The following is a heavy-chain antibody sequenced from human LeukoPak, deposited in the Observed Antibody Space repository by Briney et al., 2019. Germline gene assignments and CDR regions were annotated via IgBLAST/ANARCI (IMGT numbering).Heavy chain of an antibody. J-gene: IGHJ3*02. D-gene: IGHD2-2*01. CDR1: GYTFTSYD. V-gene: IGHV1-8*03. CDR2: MNPNSGNT. Sequence: ASVKVSCKASGYTFTSYDINWVRQATGQGLEWMGWMNPNSGNTGYAQKFQGRVTITRNTSISTAYMELSSLRSGDTAVYYCALIPLGYCSSTSCYEDAFDIWGQGTMVTVSS. CDR3: ALIPLGYCSSTSCYEDAFDI.